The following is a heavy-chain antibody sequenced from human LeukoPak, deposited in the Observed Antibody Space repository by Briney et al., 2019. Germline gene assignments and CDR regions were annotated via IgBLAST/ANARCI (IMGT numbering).Heavy chain of an antibody. CDR3: ARGTWSSSIDY. V-gene: IGHV4-31*03. Sequence: SQTLSLTCTVSGGSITNGYNWSWIRQLPGKGLEWLGYIYYTGSTYYNPSLESRVTISVDTSKTQFSLKLTSVTAADTAVYYCARGTWSSSIDYWGQGTLVTVSS. D-gene: IGHD6-6*01. CDR1: GGSITNGYN. J-gene: IGHJ4*02. CDR2: IYYTGST.